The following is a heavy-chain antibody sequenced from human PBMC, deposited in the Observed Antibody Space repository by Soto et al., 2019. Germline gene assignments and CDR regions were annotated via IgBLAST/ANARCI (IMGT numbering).Heavy chain of an antibody. CDR3: VRGPKGYDSIIYYFDY. D-gene: IGHD5-12*01. J-gene: IGHJ4*02. CDR2: IIPIFGTA. Sequence: ASVKVSCKASGGTFSSYAISWVRQAPGQGLEWMGGIIPIFGTANYAQKFQGRVTITADKSTSTAYMELSSLRSEDTAVYYCVRGPKGYDSIIYYFDYWGQGTLVTVSS. V-gene: IGHV1-69*06. CDR1: GGTFSSYA.